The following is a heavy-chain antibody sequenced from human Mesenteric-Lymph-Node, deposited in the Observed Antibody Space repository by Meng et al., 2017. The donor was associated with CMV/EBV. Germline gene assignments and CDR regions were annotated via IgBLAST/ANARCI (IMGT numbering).Heavy chain of an antibody. V-gene: IGHV4-31*02. CDR3: ARDYYDSSGGFDY. J-gene: IGHJ4*02. Sequence: SGCSISSGGYYWSWIRQHPGKGLEWIGYIYYSGSTYYNPSLKSRVTISVDTSKNQFSLKLSSVTAADTAVYYCARDYYDSSGGFDYWGQGTLVTVSS. D-gene: IGHD3-22*01. CDR1: GCSISSGGYY. CDR2: IYYSGST.